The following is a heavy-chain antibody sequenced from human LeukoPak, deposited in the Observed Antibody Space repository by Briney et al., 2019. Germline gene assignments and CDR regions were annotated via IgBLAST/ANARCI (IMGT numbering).Heavy chain of an antibody. CDR1: GFTVSSYG. J-gene: IGHJ4*02. Sequence: GGSLRLSCAASGFTVSSYGMHWVRQAPGKGLEWVAFIRYDGSNKYYADSVKGRFTISRDNSKNTLYLQMNSLRAEDTAVYYCAKDLEDYFDYWGQGTLVTVSS. CDR3: AKDLEDYFDY. CDR2: IRYDGSNK. V-gene: IGHV3-30*02.